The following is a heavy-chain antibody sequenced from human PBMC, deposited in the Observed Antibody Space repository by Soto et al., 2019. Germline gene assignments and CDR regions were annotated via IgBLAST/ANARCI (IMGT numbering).Heavy chain of an antibody. CDR1: GGSISSGDYY. CDR2: IYYSGST. J-gene: IGHJ5*02. V-gene: IGHV4-30-4*01. CDR3: AGEKSIAAGYNWFDP. Sequence: QVQLQESGPGLVKPSQTLSLTCTVSGGSISSGDYYWSWIRQPPGKGLEWIGYIYYSGSTYYNPSLKRRVTISVDPSKNQFSLKLSSVTAADTAGYYCAGEKSIAAGYNWFDPWGQGTLVTVSS. D-gene: IGHD6-13*01.